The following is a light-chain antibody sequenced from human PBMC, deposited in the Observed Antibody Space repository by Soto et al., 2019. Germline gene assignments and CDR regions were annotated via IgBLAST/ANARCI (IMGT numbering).Light chain of an antibody. V-gene: IGLV1-40*01. CDR3: QSYDRRLSGLN. CDR2: GTT. Sequence: QSVLTQPPSVSGAPGQRVTISCTGSNSNIGAGFDVHWYHQFPGTAPKLLIFGTTNRPSGVPDRFSGSKSGTSASLAITGLKAEDEADYYGQSYDRRLSGLNFGEGTKLTVL. CDR1: NSNIGAGFD. J-gene: IGLJ2*01.